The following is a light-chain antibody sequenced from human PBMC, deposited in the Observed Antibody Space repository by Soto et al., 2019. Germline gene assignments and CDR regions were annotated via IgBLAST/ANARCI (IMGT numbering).Light chain of an antibody. J-gene: IGKJ4*01. Sequence: DLQLTQSPSFLSASVGDRVTITCRASQGISSYLAWYQQKPGKAPKLLIYAASTLQSGVPSRFSGSGSGTEFTLTISSLQPEDFATSYCQQLNSYLSLTFGGGTKVEIK. CDR3: QQLNSYLSLT. CDR2: AAS. CDR1: QGISSY. V-gene: IGKV1-9*01.